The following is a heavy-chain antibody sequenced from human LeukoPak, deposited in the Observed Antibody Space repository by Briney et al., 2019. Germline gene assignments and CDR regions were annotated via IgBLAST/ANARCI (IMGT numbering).Heavy chain of an antibody. CDR3: VRRRGSLYSLDS. Sequence: GESLKISCKGSGYSFTSYWIGWVRQMPGKGLEWMGIIYPGDSDTRYSPSFQGQVTISADNSITTAYQQWSSLKASDTAMYYCVRRRGSLYSLDSWGQGTLVAVSS. V-gene: IGHV5-51*01. D-gene: IGHD2-15*01. J-gene: IGHJ4*02. CDR2: IYPGDSDT. CDR1: GYSFTSYW.